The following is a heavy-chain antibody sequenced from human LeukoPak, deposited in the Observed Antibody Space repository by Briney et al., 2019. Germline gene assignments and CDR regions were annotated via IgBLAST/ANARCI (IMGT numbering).Heavy chain of an antibody. CDR2: ISHSGSI. V-gene: IGHV4-34*01. CDR1: GGSISGYY. CDR3: SRRSWQLVQAYYYYYYDV. Sequence: PSETLSLTCTVSGGSISGYYWSWIRQPPGKGLEWLGEISHSGSINYNPSLKSRVTISMDTSKNQFSLKLSSVTAADMAVYYCSRRSWQLVQAYYYYYYDVWGKGTTVTVSS. J-gene: IGHJ6*03. D-gene: IGHD6-6*01.